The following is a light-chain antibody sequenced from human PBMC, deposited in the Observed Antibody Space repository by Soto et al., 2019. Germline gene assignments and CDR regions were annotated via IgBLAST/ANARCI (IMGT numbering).Light chain of an antibody. V-gene: IGLV2-11*01. Sequence: QSALTQPRSVSGSPGQSVTISCTGTSSDVGGYNYVSWYQQHPGKAPTLMIYDVSKRPSGVPDRFSGSKSGNTASLTISGLQAEDEADYYCCSYAGSNTSVFGGGTQLTVL. CDR2: DVS. J-gene: IGLJ3*02. CDR3: CSYAGSNTSV. CDR1: SSDVGGYNY.